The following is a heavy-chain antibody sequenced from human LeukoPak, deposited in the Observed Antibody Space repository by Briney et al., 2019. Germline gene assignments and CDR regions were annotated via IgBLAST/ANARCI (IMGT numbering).Heavy chain of an antibody. CDR1: GGSISTSY. CDR2: MYYRQSS. D-gene: IGHD3-22*01. Sequence: SETLSLTCTVSGGSISTSYWSWIRQPPGKGLEWIGHMYYRQSSNYRPSLKSRVTISVDTSKNQFSLKLTSVTAADTAVYHCARLKKEVQYYYDGSGYYYWFESWGQGTLVTVSS. V-gene: IGHV4-59*08. CDR3: ARLKKEVQYYYDGSGYYYWFES. J-gene: IGHJ5*01.